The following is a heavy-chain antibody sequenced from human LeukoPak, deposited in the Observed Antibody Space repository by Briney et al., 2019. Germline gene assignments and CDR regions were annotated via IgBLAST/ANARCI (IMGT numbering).Heavy chain of an antibody. CDR2: ISCYNGNT. V-gene: IGHV1-18*01. CDR3: ARRRSEEFDFDC. J-gene: IGHJ4*02. Sequence: ASVKVSCKASGYIFSTYGISWVRQAPGQGLEWMGCISCYNGNTNYAQKLQGRVTMTTDTSTSTAYMELRSLRSDDTAVYYCARRRSEEFDFDCWGQGTLVTVSS. CDR1: GYIFSTYG. D-gene: IGHD6-19*01.